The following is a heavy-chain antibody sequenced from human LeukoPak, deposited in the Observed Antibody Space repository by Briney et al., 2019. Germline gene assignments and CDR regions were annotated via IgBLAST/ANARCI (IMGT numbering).Heavy chain of an antibody. Sequence: GGSLRPSCAASGFTFSSYGMHWVRQAPGKGLEWVAFIRYDGSNKYYADSVKGRFTISRDNSKNTLYLQMNSLRAEDTAVYYCAKGRFGYLIRFLEWLDAFDIWGQGTMVTVSS. J-gene: IGHJ3*02. V-gene: IGHV3-30*02. D-gene: IGHD3-3*01. CDR2: IRYDGSNK. CDR3: AKGRFGYLIRFLEWLDAFDI. CDR1: GFTFSSYG.